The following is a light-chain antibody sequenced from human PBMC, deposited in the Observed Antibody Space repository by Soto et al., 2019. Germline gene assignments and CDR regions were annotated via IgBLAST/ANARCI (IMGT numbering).Light chain of an antibody. CDR3: QQYSNWPLS. CDR1: QSVSRS. V-gene: IGKV3-15*01. J-gene: IGKJ4*01. CDR2: GAS. Sequence: EIVMTQSPATLSVSPGERATLSCRASQSVSRSLAWYQQKPGQAPRLLIYGASTRGTDIPGRFSGGGSGSEFTPTNSTLQSEDLAFYYCQQYSNWPLSFGGGTKVEIK.